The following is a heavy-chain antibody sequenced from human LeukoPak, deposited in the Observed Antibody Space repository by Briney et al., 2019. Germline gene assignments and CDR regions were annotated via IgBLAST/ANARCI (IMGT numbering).Heavy chain of an antibody. J-gene: IGHJ5*02. CDR1: GYTFTIYG. D-gene: IGHD1-26*01. CDR3: ARALPGAATAHNWFDP. V-gene: IGHV1-18*01. Sequence: VKVSCKASGYTFTIYGMSWVRQAPGQRLEWMGWISGFTGATNYAQKFQGRLSMTIDTSTNTTYMDLRTVTSDDTAIYYCARALPGAATAHNWFDPRGQGTLVTVSS. CDR2: ISGFTGAT.